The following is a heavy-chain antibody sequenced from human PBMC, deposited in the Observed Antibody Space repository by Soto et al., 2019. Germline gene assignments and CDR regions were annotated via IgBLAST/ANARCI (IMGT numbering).Heavy chain of an antibody. D-gene: IGHD4-17*01. V-gene: IGHV3-23*01. CDR3: AKLPLSYGVYNWFDP. Sequence: PGGSLRLSCAASGFTFSSYAMSWVRQAPGKGLEWVSAISGSGGSTYYADSVKGRFTISRDNSKNTLYLQMNSLRAEDTAVYYCAKLPLSYGVYNWFDPWGQGTLVTSPQ. CDR1: GFTFSSYA. CDR2: ISGSGGST. J-gene: IGHJ5*02.